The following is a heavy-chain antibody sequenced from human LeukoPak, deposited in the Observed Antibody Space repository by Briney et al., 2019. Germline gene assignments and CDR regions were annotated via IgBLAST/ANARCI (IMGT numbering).Heavy chain of an antibody. CDR1: TSR. J-gene: IGHJ5*01. CDR3: ARDLWNFYDDSGYNRDFDS. Sequence: ASVKVSCKATSRISWVRQAPGQGLEWMGWIGTYGGDTYYAQKFQGRVAVTTDTSTSTVYMELRNLRSDDTAVYYCARDLWNFYDDSGYNRDFDSWGQGTLVTVSS. D-gene: IGHD3-22*01. V-gene: IGHV1-18*01. CDR2: IGTYGGDT.